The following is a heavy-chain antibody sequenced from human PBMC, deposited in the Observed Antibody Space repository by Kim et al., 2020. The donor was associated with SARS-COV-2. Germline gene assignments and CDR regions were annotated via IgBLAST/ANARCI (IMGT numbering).Heavy chain of an antibody. D-gene: IGHD3-16*02. CDR3: ATDPIDYVWGSYRLNY. V-gene: IGHV1-24*01. J-gene: IGHJ4*02. CDR2: FDPEDGET. Sequence: PSVKVSCKVSGYTLTELSMHWVRQAPGKGLEWMGGFDPEDGETIYAQKFQGRVTMTEDTSTDTAYMELSSLRSEDTAVYYCATDPIDYVWGSYRLNYWGQGTLVTVSS. CDR1: GYTLTELS.